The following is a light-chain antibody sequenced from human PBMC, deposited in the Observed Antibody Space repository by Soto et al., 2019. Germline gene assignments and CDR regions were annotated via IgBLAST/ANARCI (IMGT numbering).Light chain of an antibody. CDR3: SSYTSSSTLV. V-gene: IGLV2-14*01. CDR1: SRDVGGYNY. Sequence: QSALTQPASVSGSPGQSITISCTGTSRDVGGYNYVSWYQQHPGKAPKLMIYEVSNRPSGVSNRFSGSKSGNTASLTISGLQAEDEAHYYCSSYTSSSTLVFGGGTKLTVL. J-gene: IGLJ2*01. CDR2: EVS.